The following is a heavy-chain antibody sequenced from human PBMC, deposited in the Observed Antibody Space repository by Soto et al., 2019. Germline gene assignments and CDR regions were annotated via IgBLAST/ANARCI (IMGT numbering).Heavy chain of an antibody. V-gene: IGHV1-18*01. CDR3: ARDVLSGSNNQYQWYGP. CDR2: MNTYSGKT. D-gene: IGHD3-10*01. CDR1: GYTFNTFG. Sequence: QVQLVQSGGEVKKPGASVKVSCKASGYTFNTFGINWVRQAPGQGLEWMGWMNTYSGKTEYAQKCQGRVTMSTDSSTSTAYMELRSLRSDDRAVYYCARDVLSGSNNQYQWYGPWGQGTLVTVSS. J-gene: IGHJ5*02.